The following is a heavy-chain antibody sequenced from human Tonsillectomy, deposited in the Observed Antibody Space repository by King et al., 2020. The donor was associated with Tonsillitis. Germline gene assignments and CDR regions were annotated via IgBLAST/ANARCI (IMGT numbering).Heavy chain of an antibody. J-gene: IGHJ3*01. D-gene: IGHD5-12*01. CDR1: GFTFSSYA. CDR3: AKDKVATMPRDAFDF. Sequence: VQLVESGGGLVQPGGSLRLSCAAPGFTFSSYAMSWVRQAPGKGLEWVSGISGSGGSTYSADSVKGRFTISRDNSKNTLYLQMNSLRAEDTAVYYCAKDKVATMPRDAFDFWVQGTMVTVSS. CDR2: ISGSGGST. V-gene: IGHV3-23*04.